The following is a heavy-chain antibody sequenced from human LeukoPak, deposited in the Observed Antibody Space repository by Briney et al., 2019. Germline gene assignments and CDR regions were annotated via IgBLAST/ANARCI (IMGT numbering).Heavy chain of an antibody. V-gene: IGHV3-73*01. CDR3: TRAYCSSTSCYYYGMDV. D-gene: IGHD2-2*01. Sequence: GGSLRLSRAASGFTFSGSAMHWVRQVSGKGLEWVGRIRSKANSYATAYAASVKGRFTISRDDSKNTAYLQMDSLKTEDTAVYYCTRAYCSSTSCYYYGMDVWGQGTTVTVSS. CDR1: GFTFSGSA. CDR2: IRSKANSYAT. J-gene: IGHJ6*02.